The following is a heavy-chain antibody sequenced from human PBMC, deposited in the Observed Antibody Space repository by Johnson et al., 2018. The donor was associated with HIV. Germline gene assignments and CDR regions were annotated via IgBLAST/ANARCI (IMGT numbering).Heavy chain of an antibody. D-gene: IGHD3-16*01. Sequence: QMLLVESGGGVVQPGRSLRLSCAASGFTFSSYAMHWVRQAPGKGLEWVSAITIDGDDTNYADSVKGRFIISRDNSKNTLSLQMNNLRVEDTGIYHCARVGDSFGFDVWGQGTMVTFSS. CDR2: ITIDGDDT. CDR1: GFTFSSYA. CDR3: ARVGDSFGFDV. J-gene: IGHJ3*01. V-gene: IGHV3-30*04.